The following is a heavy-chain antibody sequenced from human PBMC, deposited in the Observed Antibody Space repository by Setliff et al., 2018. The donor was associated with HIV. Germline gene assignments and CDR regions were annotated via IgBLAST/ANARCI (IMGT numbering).Heavy chain of an antibody. D-gene: IGHD2-21*01. Sequence: SETLSLTCAVYGGSFNDYSWTWIRQAPGKGLEWIGETSHNGESSYNTSLTSRVTISMDTSKRQSSLKLTSVTAADTAVYYCARSGYCVGTDCYRGPLDYWGQGVLVTVSS. J-gene: IGHJ4*02. CDR3: ARSGYCVGTDCYRGPLDY. CDR2: TSHNGES. CDR1: GGSFNDYS. V-gene: IGHV4-34*01.